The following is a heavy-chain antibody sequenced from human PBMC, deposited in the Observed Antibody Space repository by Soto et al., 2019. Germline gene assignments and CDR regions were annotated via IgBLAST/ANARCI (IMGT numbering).Heavy chain of an antibody. CDR1: GFPFGDYA. V-gene: IGHV3-49*04. J-gene: IGHJ4*02. D-gene: IGHD3-9*01. CDR2: IRSKAYGGTT. Sequence: GGSLRLSCTASGFPFGDYAMNWVRQAPGKGLEWVGFIRSKAYGGTTEYAASVKGRFTISRDDSKSIAYLQMNSLKTEDTAVYYCTGEDDILTGYHSPFDYWGQGTLVTVSS. CDR3: TGEDDILTGYHSPFDY.